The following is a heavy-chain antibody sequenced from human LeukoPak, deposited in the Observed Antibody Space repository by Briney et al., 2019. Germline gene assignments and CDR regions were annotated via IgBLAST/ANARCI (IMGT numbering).Heavy chain of an antibody. V-gene: IGHV4-34*01. CDR3: ARMAAAGTSGDY. J-gene: IGHJ4*02. Sequence: PGGSLRLSCAASGFTFSSYAMSWVRQPPGKGLEWIGEINHSGSTNYNPSLKSRVTISVDTSKNQFSLKLSSVTAADTAVYYCARMAAAGTSGDYWGQGTLVTVSS. D-gene: IGHD6-13*01. CDR2: INHSGST. CDR1: GFTFSSYA.